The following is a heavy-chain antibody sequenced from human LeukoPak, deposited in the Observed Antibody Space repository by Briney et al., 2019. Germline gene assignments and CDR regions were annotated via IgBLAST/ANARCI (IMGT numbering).Heavy chain of an antibody. V-gene: IGHV6-1*01. Sequence: SQTLSLTCAISGDSVSSNSAAWNWIRQSPSRGLEWLGRTYYRSKWYNDYAVSVKSRITINPDTSKNQFSLQLNPVTPEDTAVYYCARGGIVVVPAGLYYYGMDVWGQGTTVTVSS. CDR3: ARGGIVVVPAGLYYYGMDV. D-gene: IGHD2-2*01. CDR1: GDSVSSNSAA. CDR2: TYYRSKWYN. J-gene: IGHJ6*02.